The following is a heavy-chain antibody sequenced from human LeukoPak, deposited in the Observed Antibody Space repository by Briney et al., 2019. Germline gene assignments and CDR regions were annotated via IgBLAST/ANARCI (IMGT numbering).Heavy chain of an antibody. D-gene: IGHD3-22*01. CDR1: GGTFSSYA. V-gene: IGHV1-69*06. CDR3: ARSTGDSNGRVVYAFDI. J-gene: IGHJ3*02. CDR2: IIPIFGTA. Sequence: SVKVSCKASGGTFSSYAISWVRQAPGQGLEWMGGIIPIFGTANYAQKFQGRVTITADKSTSTAYMELSSLRSEDTAVYYCARSTGDSNGRVVYAFDIRGQGTMVTVSS.